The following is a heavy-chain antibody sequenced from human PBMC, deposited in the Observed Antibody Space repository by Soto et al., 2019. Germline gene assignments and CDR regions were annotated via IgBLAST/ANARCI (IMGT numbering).Heavy chain of an antibody. CDR3: ARDLPGTMVRGVIITGPYYGMDV. J-gene: IGHJ6*02. CDR1: GYTFTGYY. CDR2: INPNSGGT. Sequence: ASVKVSCKASGYTFTGYYMHWVRQAPGQGLEWMGWINPNSGGTNYAQKFQGWVTMTRDTSISTAYMELSRLRSDDTAVYYCARDLPGTMVRGVIITGPYYGMDVWGQGTTVTVSS. D-gene: IGHD3-10*01. V-gene: IGHV1-2*04.